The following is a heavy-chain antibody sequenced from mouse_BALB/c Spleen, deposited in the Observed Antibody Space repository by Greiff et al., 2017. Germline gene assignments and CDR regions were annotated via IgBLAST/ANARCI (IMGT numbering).Heavy chain of an antibody. CDR1: GFSLTSYG. V-gene: IGHV2-9*02. J-gene: IGHJ4*01. Sequence: QVQLKESGPGLVAPSQSLSITCTVSGFSLTSYGVHWVRQPPGKGLEWLGVIWAGGSTNYNSALMSRLSISKDNSKSQVFLKMNSLQTDDTAMYYCDRVGYGNFSYAMDYWGQGTSVTVSS. D-gene: IGHD2-10*02. CDR2: IWAGGST. CDR3: DRVGYGNFSYAMDY.